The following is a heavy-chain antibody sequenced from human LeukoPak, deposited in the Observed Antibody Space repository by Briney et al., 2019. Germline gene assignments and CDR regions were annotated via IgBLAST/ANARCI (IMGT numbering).Heavy chain of an antibody. CDR1: GYTFTSYA. J-gene: IGHJ4*02. D-gene: IGHD3-10*01. V-gene: IGHV1-3*01. CDR3: ARLWFGELQQIDY. Sequence: GASVKVSCKASGYTFTSYAMHWVRQAPRQRLEWMGWINAGNGNTKYSQKFQGRVTITRDTSASTAYMELSSLRSEDTAVYYCARLWFGELQQIDYWGQGTLVTVSS. CDR2: INAGNGNT.